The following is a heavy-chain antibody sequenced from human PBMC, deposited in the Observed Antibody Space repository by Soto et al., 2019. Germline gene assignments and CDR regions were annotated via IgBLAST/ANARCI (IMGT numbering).Heavy chain of an antibody. D-gene: IGHD6-19*01. CDR1: GYTFTSYG. CDR2: IRAYNGTT. CDR3: ARDWDDSRGWCCFDY. V-gene: IGHV1-18*01. J-gene: IGHJ4*02. Sequence: QVQLVQSGAEVKKPGASVKVSCKASGYTFTSYGISWVRQAPGQGLEWMGGIRAYNGTTNYAQKLQVRVTMTTDTSTSTAYMEQWSLRSDDTAVYYCARDWDDSRGWCCFDYWGQGTLFTFSS.